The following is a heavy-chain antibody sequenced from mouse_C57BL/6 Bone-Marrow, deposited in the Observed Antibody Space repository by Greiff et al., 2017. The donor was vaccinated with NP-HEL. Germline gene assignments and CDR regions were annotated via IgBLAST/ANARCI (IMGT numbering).Heavy chain of an antibody. CDR1: GYTFTDYE. CDR3: TREGTTQGDYAMDY. V-gene: IGHV1-15*01. Sequence: QVQLQQSGAELVRPGASVTLSCKASGYTFTDYEMHWVKQTPVHGLEWIGAIDPETGGTAYNQKFKGKARLTADKSSSTAYMELRSLTSEDSAVYYCTREGTTQGDYAMDYWGQGTSVTVSS. CDR2: IDPETGGT. J-gene: IGHJ4*01. D-gene: IGHD2-14*01.